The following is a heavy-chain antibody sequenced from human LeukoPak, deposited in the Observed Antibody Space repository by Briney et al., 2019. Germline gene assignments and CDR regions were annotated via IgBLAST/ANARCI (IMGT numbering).Heavy chain of an antibody. CDR2: IKQDGSEK. V-gene: IGHV3-7*01. CDR1: GFTLSSYA. Sequence: GGSLRLSCAASGFTLSSYAMSWVRQAPGKGLEWVANIKQDGSEKYYVDSVKGRFAISRDNAKNSLYLQMNSLRAEDTAVYYCARESGGTYGYDYWGQGTLVTVSS. CDR3: ARESGGTYGYDY. D-gene: IGHD1-26*01. J-gene: IGHJ4*02.